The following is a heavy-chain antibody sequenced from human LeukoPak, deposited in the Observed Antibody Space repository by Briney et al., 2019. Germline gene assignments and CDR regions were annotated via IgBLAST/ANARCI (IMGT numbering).Heavy chain of an antibody. Sequence: SETLSLTCTVSGGSISSYYWSWIRQPPGKGLEWIGYIYYSGSTNYNPSLKSRVTISVDTSKNQFSLKLTSVTAADTAVYYCARRLRFVGVWFDPWGQGTLVTVSS. D-gene: IGHD3-10*01. CDR2: IYYSGST. V-gene: IGHV4-59*12. J-gene: IGHJ5*02. CDR1: GGSISSYY. CDR3: ARRLRFVGVWFDP.